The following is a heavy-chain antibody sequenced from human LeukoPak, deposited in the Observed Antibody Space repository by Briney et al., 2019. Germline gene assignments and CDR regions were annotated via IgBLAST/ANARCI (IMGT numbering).Heavy chain of an antibody. CDR2: IYHSGST. CDR3: AREKVGDGYNPYYFDY. CDR1: GGSISSGGYS. V-gene: IGHV4-30-2*01. Sequence: SETLSLTCAVSGGSISSGGYSWSWIRQPPGKGLEWIGYIYHSGSTYYNPSLKSRVTISVDRSKNQFSLKLSSVTAADTAVYYCAREKVGDGYNPYYFDYWGQGTLVTVSS. D-gene: IGHD5-24*01. J-gene: IGHJ4*02.